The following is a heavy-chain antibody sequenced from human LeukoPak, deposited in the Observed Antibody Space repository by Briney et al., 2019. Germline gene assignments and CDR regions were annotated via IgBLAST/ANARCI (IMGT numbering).Heavy chain of an antibody. CDR2: IIPIFGTA. CDR3: ARGSGLEYYYYYYMDV. D-gene: IGHD3-10*01. Sequence: GASVKVSCRASGGTFSSYAISWVRQAPGQGLEWMGGIIPIFGTANYAQKFQGRVTITADKSTSTAYMELSSLRSEDTAVYYCARGSGLEYYYYYYMDVWGKGTTVTVSS. CDR1: GGTFSSYA. V-gene: IGHV1-69*06. J-gene: IGHJ6*03.